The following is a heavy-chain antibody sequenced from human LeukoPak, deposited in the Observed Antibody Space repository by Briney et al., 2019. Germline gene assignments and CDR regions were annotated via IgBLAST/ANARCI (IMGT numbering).Heavy chain of an antibody. CDR3: ARHYYGGSGAFDI. J-gene: IGHJ3*02. D-gene: IGHD4-23*01. CDR1: GGSVSGYY. Sequence: PSETLSLTCTVSGGSVSGYYWSWIRQPPGKGLEWIGYIYYSGTTYYNPSLKSRVTMSVDTSKNQFSLKLSSVTAADTAVYYCARHYYGGSGAFDIWGQGIMVTVSS. V-gene: IGHV4-59*08. CDR2: IYYSGTT.